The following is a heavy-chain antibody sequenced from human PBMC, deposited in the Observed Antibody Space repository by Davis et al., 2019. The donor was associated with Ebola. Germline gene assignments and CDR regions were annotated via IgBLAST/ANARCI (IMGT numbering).Heavy chain of an antibody. V-gene: IGHV3-33*06. Sequence: GESLKISCAASGFTFSSYGMHWVRQAPGKGLEWVAVIWYDGSNKYYADSVKGRFTISRDNSKNTLYLQMNSLRAEDTAVYYCAKGGDIVVVPAAISLGDYYYYGMDVWGQGTTVTVSS. CDR2: IWYDGSNK. CDR1: GFTFSSYG. CDR3: AKGGDIVVVPAAISLGDYYYYGMDV. D-gene: IGHD2-2*01. J-gene: IGHJ6*02.